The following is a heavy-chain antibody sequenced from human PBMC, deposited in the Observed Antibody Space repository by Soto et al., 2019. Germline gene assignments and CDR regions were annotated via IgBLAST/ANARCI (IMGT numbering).Heavy chain of an antibody. CDR3: ARNEAIFGVVVHYYYGMDV. V-gene: IGHV1-69*13. CDR2: IIPIFGTA. J-gene: IGHJ6*02. D-gene: IGHD3-3*01. Sequence: GXSVKVSCKASGGSLISYASIWVRQAPGQGLEWMGGIIPIFGTANYAQKFQGRVTITADESTSTAYMELSSLRSEDTAVYYCARNEAIFGVVVHYYYGMDVWGQGTTVTVPS. CDR1: GGSLISYA.